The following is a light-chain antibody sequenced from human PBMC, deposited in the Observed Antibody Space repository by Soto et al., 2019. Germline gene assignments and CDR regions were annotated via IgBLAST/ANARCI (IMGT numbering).Light chain of an antibody. CDR3: QQYNDWPPT. CDR1: QSVSNS. Sequence: TQSPATPSLSPGGRASLSCRASQSVSNSLAWYQQKPGQAPRLLIYGASTRATGIPARFSGSGSGTEFTLSIGSLQSEDFAVYYCQQYNDWPPTFGQGTKVDNK. CDR2: GAS. J-gene: IGKJ1*01. V-gene: IGKV3-15*01.